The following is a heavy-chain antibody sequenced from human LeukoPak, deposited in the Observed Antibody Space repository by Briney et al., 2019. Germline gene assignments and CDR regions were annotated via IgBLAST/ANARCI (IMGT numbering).Heavy chain of an antibody. CDR1: GFTFSNAW. Sequence: SGGSLRLSCAASGFTFSNAWMSWVRQAPGKGLEWVGRIKSKTDGGTTDYAAPVKGRFTISRDDSKNTLYLQMNSLKTEDTAVYYCTTDGELLFVGGYMDVWGKGTTVTISS. J-gene: IGHJ6*03. CDR2: IKSKTDGGTT. CDR3: TTDGELLFVGGYMDV. D-gene: IGHD3-10*01. V-gene: IGHV3-15*01.